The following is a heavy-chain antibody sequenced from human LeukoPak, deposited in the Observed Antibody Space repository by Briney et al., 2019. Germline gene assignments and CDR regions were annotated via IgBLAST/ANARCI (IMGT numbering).Heavy chain of an antibody. CDR2: ISYDGSNK. J-gene: IGHJ4*02. V-gene: IGHV3-30*03. D-gene: IGHD1-1*01. CDR3: TRDWNDLDY. Sequence: GGSLRLSCAAPGFTFGDYGMHWVRQAPGKGLEWVAVISYDGSNKYYADSVKGRFTISRDNSRNMLYLQMNSLRAEDTAVYYSTRDWNDLDYWGQGTLVTVSS. CDR1: GFTFGDYG.